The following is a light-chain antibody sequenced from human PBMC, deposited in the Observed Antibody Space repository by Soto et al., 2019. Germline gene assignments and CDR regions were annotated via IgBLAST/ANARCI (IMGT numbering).Light chain of an antibody. CDR2: DAS. J-gene: IGKJ1*01. V-gene: IGKV3D-15*01. CDR1: QSVSTT. CDR3: HSYDKWPPGA. Sequence: EIVVTQFPATLSESPGERVTLSCRASQSVSTTFSWYQQRPGEAPRLLIFDASARAVDIPGRFSGSGSGTEFFPTISSRQPEDFAVYFCHSYDKWPPGAFGQGTKV.